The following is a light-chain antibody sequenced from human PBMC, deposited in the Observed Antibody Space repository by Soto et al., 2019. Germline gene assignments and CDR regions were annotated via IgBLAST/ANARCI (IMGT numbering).Light chain of an antibody. CDR2: DAS. J-gene: IGKJ4*01. CDR1: QTVSSN. CDR3: QQYNNWPSLT. Sequence: EIVMTQSPATLSVSPGERATLSCRASQTVSSNLAWYQQRPGQAPRLLIYDASTGATGIPARFSGSGSGTEFTLTISSPQSEDFAVYYCQQYNNWPSLTFGGGTRVEIK. V-gene: IGKV3-15*01.